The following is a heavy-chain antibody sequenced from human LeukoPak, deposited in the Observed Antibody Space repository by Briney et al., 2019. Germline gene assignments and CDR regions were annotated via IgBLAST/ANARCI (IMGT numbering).Heavy chain of an antibody. CDR1: GFTFSSYA. CDR3: AKDQGIVVVPAAMFAY. V-gene: IGHV3-23*01. CDR2: ISGSGGST. D-gene: IGHD2-2*01. J-gene: IGHJ4*02. Sequence: PGRSLRLSCAASGFTFSSYAMSWVRQAPGKGLEWVSAISGSGGSTYYADSVKGRFTISRDNSKNTLYLQMNSLRAEDTAVYYCAKDQGIVVVPAAMFAYWGQGTLVTVSS.